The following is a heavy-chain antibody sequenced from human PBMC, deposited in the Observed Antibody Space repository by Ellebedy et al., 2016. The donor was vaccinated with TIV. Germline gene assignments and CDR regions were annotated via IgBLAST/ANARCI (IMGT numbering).Heavy chain of an antibody. J-gene: IGHJ5*02. CDR2: INPEETTT. Sequence: GESLKISXAAYGFSFSSYWMHWVRQTPGKGLVWVSRINPEETTTTYADSVKGRFTISRDNTKNTLFLQMNSLRAEDTAVYYCAKDRAHYYGSGSYSDPWGQGTLVTVSS. CDR1: GFSFSSYW. V-gene: IGHV3-74*01. D-gene: IGHD3-10*01. CDR3: AKDRAHYYGSGSYSDP.